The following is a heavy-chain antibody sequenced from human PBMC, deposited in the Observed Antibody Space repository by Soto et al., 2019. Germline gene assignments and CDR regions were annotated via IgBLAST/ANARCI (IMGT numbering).Heavy chain of an antibody. J-gene: IGHJ4*02. D-gene: IGHD2-2*02. CDR1: GFTVSNNY. CDR2: IYSGGST. CDR3: ATYTSLDY. V-gene: IGHV3-53*02. Sequence: EVQLVETGGGLIQPGGSLRLSCAASGFTVSNNYMSWVRQAPGKGLEWVSLIYSGGSTFYAGSVKGRFTISRDNSKNTLFLQMNSLRAEDTAVYFCATYTSLDYWGQGTLVTVSS.